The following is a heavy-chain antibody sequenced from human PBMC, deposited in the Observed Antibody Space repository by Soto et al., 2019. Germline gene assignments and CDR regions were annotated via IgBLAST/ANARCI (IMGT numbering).Heavy chain of an antibody. CDR3: ARIRLGSYDLKYFDY. CDR2: LRNKANSYST. J-gene: IGHJ4*02. Sequence: PGGSLGLSCAASGFTFSDHYVAWVRQAPGKGLEWVARLRNKANSYSTEYAASAKGRFTISRDDSKNLGYLQMSSLKIEDTAVYYCARIRLGSYDLKYFDYWGQGTLVTVSS. D-gene: IGHD1-26*01. CDR1: GFTFSDHY. V-gene: IGHV3-72*01.